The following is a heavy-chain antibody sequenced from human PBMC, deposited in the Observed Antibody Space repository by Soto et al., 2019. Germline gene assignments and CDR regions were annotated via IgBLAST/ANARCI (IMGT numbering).Heavy chain of an antibody. J-gene: IGHJ6*02. CDR2: INAGNGNT. CDR1: GYTFTSYA. Sequence: ASVKVSCKASGYTFTSYAMHWVRQAPGQRHEWMGWINAGNGNTKYSQKFQGRVTITRDTSASTAYMELSSLRSEDTAVYYCARGGYCSSTSCYIRSHHYYYGMDVWGQGTTVTVSS. V-gene: IGHV1-3*01. D-gene: IGHD2-2*02. CDR3: ARGGYCSSTSCYIRSHHYYYGMDV.